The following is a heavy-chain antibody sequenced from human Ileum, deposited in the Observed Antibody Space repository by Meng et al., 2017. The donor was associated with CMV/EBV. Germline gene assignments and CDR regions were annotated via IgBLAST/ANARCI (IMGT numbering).Heavy chain of an antibody. CDR1: GFTFSSYS. V-gene: IGHV3-21*01. J-gene: IGHJ4*02. Sequence: VPLGESVEGLVKPGEHLRLSCVASGFTFSSYSMSWVRRAAGKGLEWVSSISYSSTYIFYADSVKGRFTISRDNAKNSLYLQMNSLRVDDSALYYCTKGGFDSWGQGTLVTVSS. CDR3: TKGGFDS. D-gene: IGHD2-15*01. CDR2: ISYSSTYI.